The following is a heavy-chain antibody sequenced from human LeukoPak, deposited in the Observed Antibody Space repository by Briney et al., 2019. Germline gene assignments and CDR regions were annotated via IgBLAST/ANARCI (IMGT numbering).Heavy chain of an antibody. D-gene: IGHD3-10*01. Sequence: SETLSLTCTVSGGSISSGGYYWSWIRQHPGRGLEWIGYIYYSGSTYYNPSLKSRVTISVDTSKNQFSLKLSSVTAADTAVYYCARHGSGSLIDYWGQGTLVTVSS. CDR3: ARHGSGSLIDY. CDR2: IYYSGST. V-gene: IGHV4-31*03. J-gene: IGHJ4*02. CDR1: GGSISSGGYY.